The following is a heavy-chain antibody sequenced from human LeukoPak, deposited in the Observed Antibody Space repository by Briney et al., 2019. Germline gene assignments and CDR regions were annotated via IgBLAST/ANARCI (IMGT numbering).Heavy chain of an antibody. V-gene: IGHV4-59*01. CDR2: IYYSGST. J-gene: IGHJ4*02. Sequence: SETLSLTCTVSGGSISSYYWSWIRQPPGKGLEWIGYIYYSGSTNYNPSLKSRVTISIDTSKSQFSLRLSSVTAADTASYYCARGYAYGPNYYFDYWGQGTLVTVSS. D-gene: IGHD5-18*01. CDR1: GGSISSYY. CDR3: ARGYAYGPNYYFDY.